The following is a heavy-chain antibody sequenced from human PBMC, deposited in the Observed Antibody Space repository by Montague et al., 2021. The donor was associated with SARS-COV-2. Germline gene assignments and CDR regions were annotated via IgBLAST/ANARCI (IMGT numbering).Heavy chain of an antibody. D-gene: IGHD6-19*01. V-gene: IGHV2-5*01. Sequence: PALVKPTQTLTLTCSFSGFSLSTSGVGVAWIRQPPGKALKCLALLYWNDDKRYSPSLNCRLTVTKDTSRNQVVLTVTNMDTVDTARYYCAHKKSGWPNEFGYWGQGILVTVSS. J-gene: IGHJ4*02. CDR1: GFSLSTSGVG. CDR3: AHKKSGWPNEFGY. CDR2: LYWNDDK.